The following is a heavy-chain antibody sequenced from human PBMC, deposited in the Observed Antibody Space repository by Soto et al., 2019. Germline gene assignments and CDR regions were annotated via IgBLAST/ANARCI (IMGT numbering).Heavy chain of an antibody. CDR1: GYTFTSYA. J-gene: IGHJ6*02. CDR3: ARSDILTGYYYYYYGMDV. Sequence: ASVKVSCKASGYTFTSYAMHWVRQAPGQRLEWMGWINAGNGNTKYSQKFQGRVTITRDTSASTAYMELSSLRSEDTAVYYCARSDILTGYYYYYYGMDVWGQGTTVTV. V-gene: IGHV1-3*01. D-gene: IGHD3-9*01. CDR2: INAGNGNT.